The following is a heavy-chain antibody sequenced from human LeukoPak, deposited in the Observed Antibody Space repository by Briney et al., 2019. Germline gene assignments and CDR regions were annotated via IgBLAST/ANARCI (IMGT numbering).Heavy chain of an antibody. D-gene: IGHD3-9*01. CDR3: ARETGNWFDH. CDR1: GGSISSSSYY. CDR2: IYYSGSI. V-gene: IGHV4-39*02. J-gene: IGHJ5*02. Sequence: SETLSLTCNVSGGSISSSSYYWGWIRQPPGKGLEWIGSIYYSGSIYYNPSLKSRVTISVDTSKNQFSLRLSSVTAADTAVYYCARETGNWFDHWGQGTLVTVSS.